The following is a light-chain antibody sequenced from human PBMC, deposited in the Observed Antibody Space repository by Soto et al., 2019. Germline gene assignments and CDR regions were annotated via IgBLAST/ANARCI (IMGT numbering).Light chain of an antibody. CDR2: AAS. CDR3: QQSYITPPLS. Sequence: DIQMTQSPSSLSASVGDRVTITCRASQSISKYLNWYQQKPGKAPKFLIYAASRLQSGVPSRLSGSGSGTDFTLTSSGLQPEDFATYYCQQSYITPPLSFGGGTRVEIK. CDR1: QSISKY. J-gene: IGKJ4*01. V-gene: IGKV1-39*01.